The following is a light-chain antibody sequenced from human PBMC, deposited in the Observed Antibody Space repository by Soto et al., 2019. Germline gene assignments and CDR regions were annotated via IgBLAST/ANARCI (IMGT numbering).Light chain of an antibody. J-gene: IGLJ2*01. Sequence: QSVLTQPPSASGTPGQRVSISCSGSSSNIGTNTVIWYQQLPGAAPKLLIYTNNQRPSGVPDRFSGSKSGTSASLAISGLQSEDEADYYSAAWDDSLNGVVFGGGTKLTVL. V-gene: IGLV1-44*01. CDR3: AAWDDSLNGVV. CDR1: SSNIGTNT. CDR2: TNN.